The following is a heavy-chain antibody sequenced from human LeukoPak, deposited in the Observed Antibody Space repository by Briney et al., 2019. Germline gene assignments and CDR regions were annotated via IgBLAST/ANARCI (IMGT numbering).Heavy chain of an antibody. CDR3: TTDLSYYGDYALFDY. Sequence: GSLRLSCVVSGFTFSSYAMSWVRQVPGKGLEWVGRIKGKTDGGTTDYAAPVKGRFTISRDASKNTLYLQMNSLKTEDTAVYYCTTDLSYYGDYALFDYWGQGTLVTVSS. CDR1: GFTFSSYA. J-gene: IGHJ4*02. D-gene: IGHD4-17*01. V-gene: IGHV3-15*01. CDR2: IKGKTDGGTT.